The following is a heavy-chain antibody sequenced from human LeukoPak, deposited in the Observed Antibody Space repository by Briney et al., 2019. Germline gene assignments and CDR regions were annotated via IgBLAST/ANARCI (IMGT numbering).Heavy chain of an antibody. J-gene: IGHJ3*02. V-gene: IGHV4-4*02. CDR2: IYHSGST. CDR1: GGSISSSNW. Sequence: SGTLSLTCAVSGGSISSSNWWSWVRQPPGKGLEWIGEIYHSGSTNYNPSLKSRVTISVDKSKNQFSLKLSSVTAADTAVYYCARAVEMAPGGDAFDIWGQGTMVIVSS. D-gene: IGHD5-24*01. CDR3: ARAVEMAPGGDAFDI.